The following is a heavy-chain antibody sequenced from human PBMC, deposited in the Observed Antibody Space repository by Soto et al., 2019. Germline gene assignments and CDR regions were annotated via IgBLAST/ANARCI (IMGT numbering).Heavy chain of an antibody. CDR3: ARVNDGSSLFDY. V-gene: IGHV1-2*04. Sequence: QVQLVQSGAEVKKPGASVKVSCKASGYTFTRNYIHWVRQAPGQGLEWMGRINPNSGGTNYAQKFQDWVTMTRDTSISTAYMELSRLRSDDTAVYYCARVNDGSSLFDYWGQGTLVTVSS. J-gene: IGHJ4*02. CDR2: INPNSGGT. D-gene: IGHD1-26*01. CDR1: GYTFTRNY.